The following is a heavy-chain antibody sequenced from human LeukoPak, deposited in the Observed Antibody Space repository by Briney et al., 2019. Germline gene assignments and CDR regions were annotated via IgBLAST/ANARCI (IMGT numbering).Heavy chain of an antibody. CDR1: GGSISSYY. Sequence: SETLSLTCTVSGGSISSYYWSWIRQPPGKGLEWIGYIYYSGSTNYNPSLKSRVTISVDTSKNQFSLKLSSVTAADTAVYYCARPRQWPYYYFDRWGQGNLVTVSS. CDR2: IYYSGST. J-gene: IGHJ4*02. CDR3: ARPRQWPYYYFDR. D-gene: IGHD6-19*01. V-gene: IGHV4-59*01.